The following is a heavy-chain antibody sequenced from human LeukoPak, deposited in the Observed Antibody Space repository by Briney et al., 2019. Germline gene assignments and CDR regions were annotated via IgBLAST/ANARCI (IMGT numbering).Heavy chain of an antibody. CDR1: GGTFSSYA. Sequence: ASVKVSCKASGGTFSSYAISWVRQAPGQGLEWMGGIIPIFGTANYAQKFQGRVTITTDESTSTAYMELSSLRSEDMAVYYCAREGLVAGKLGKIDYWGQGTLVTVSS. V-gene: IGHV1-69*05. J-gene: IGHJ4*02. CDR2: IIPIFGTA. CDR3: AREGLVAGKLGKIDY. D-gene: IGHD3/OR15-3a*01.